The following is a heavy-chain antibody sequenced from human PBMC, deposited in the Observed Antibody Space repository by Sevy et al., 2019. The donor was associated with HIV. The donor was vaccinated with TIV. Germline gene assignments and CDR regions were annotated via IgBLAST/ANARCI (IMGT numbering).Heavy chain of an antibody. CDR2: INTNTGNP. V-gene: IGHV7-4-1*02. CDR3: ARDLPGPVYSSGLRENYYGMDV. CDR1: GYTFTSYA. D-gene: IGHD6-19*01. J-gene: IGHJ6*02. Sequence: ASVKVSCKASGYTFTSYAMNWVRQAPGQGLEWMGWINTNTGNPTYAQGYTGRFVFSLDTSVSTAYLQMSSLKAEDTAVYYCARDLPGPVYSSGLRENYYGMDVWGQGTTVTVSS.